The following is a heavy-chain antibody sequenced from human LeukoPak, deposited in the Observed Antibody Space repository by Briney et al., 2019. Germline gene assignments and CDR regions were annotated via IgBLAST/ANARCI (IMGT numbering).Heavy chain of an antibody. CDR2: ISSSSSYI. CDR3: AREGLYYDFWSGLAY. J-gene: IGHJ4*02. Sequence: GGSLRLSCAATGFTFSSYSMNWVRQAPGKGLEWVSSISSSSSYIYYADSVKGRFTISRDNATNSLYLQMNSLRAERTAVYYCAREGLYYDFWSGLAYWGQGTLVTVSS. D-gene: IGHD3-3*01. V-gene: IGHV3-21*01. CDR1: GFTFSSYS.